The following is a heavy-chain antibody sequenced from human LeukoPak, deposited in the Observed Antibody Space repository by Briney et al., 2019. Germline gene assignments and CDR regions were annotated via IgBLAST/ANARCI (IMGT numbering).Heavy chain of an antibody. Sequence: KASETLSLTCAVSGGSISSSSYYWGWIRQPQGKGLEWIGSIYYSGSTYYNPSLKSRVTISVDTSKNQFSLKLSSVTAADTAVYYCARASYPSGYYYMDVWGKGTTVTVSS. CDR1: GGSISSSSYY. D-gene: IGHD3-10*01. CDR2: IYYSGST. V-gene: IGHV4-39*07. CDR3: ARASYPSGYYYMDV. J-gene: IGHJ6*03.